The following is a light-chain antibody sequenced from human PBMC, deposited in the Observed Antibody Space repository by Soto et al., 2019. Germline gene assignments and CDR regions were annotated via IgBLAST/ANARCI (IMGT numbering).Light chain of an antibody. J-gene: IGLJ1*01. CDR3: SSYTSSRTLV. CDR2: EVS. CDR1: SSDVGGYNY. Sequence: QSVLTQPASVSGSPGQSITISCTGTSSDVGGYNYVSWYQQHPGKAPKLMIYEVSNRPSGVSNRFSGSKSGNTASLTISGLQAEDEADYYCSSYTSSRTLVFGTGTKVNVL. V-gene: IGLV2-14*01.